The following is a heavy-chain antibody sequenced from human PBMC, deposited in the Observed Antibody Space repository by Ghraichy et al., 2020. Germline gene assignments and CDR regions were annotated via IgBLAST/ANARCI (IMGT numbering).Heavy chain of an antibody. Sequence: ASVKVSCKASGYTFTSYGISWVRQAPGQGLEWMGWISAYNGNTNYAQKLQGRVTMTTDTSTSTAYMELRSLRSDDTAVYYCVAGYCTNGVCLIDYWGQGTLVTVSS. J-gene: IGHJ4*02. CDR2: ISAYNGNT. D-gene: IGHD2-8*01. CDR3: VAGYCTNGVCLIDY. V-gene: IGHV1-18*04. CDR1: GYTFTSYG.